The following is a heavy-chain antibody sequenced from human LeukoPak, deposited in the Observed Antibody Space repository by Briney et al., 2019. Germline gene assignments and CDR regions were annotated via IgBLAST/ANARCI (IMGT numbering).Heavy chain of an antibody. CDR1: GFTFSNYE. CDR2: IGSSGTII. V-gene: IGHV3-48*03. D-gene: IGHD3-10*01. CDR3: TRAGGFGEGGLDV. Sequence: PGGSLRLSCAASGFTFSNYEMNWVRQAPGKGLEWAAYIGSSGTIIYYADSVKGRFTISRDNAKNSLYLQVSSLRAEDTAVYYCTRAGGFGEGGLDVWGRGTTVTVSS. J-gene: IGHJ6*02.